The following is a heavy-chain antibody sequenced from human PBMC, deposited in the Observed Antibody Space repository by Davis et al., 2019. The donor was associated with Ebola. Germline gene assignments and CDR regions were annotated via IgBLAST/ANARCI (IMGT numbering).Heavy chain of an antibody. Sequence: GGSLRLSCAASGFTFSSYGMHWVRQAPGKGLEWVAFIRYDGSNKYYADSVKGRFTISRDNAKNSLSLQMNGLRAEDTAFYYCARGPSTGNSFTYWGQGTLVTVSS. CDR1: GFTFSSYG. CDR3: ARGPSTGNSFTY. D-gene: IGHD4-23*01. J-gene: IGHJ4*02. V-gene: IGHV3-30*02. CDR2: IRYDGSNK.